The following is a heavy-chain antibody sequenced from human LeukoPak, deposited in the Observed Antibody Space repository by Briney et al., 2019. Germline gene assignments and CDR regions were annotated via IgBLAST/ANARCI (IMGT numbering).Heavy chain of an antibody. CDR2: INTNTGNP. V-gene: IGHV7-4-1*02. D-gene: IGHD2-8*01. CDR3: ASKAYCTNGVCSFNNWFDP. Sequence: ASVKVSCKASGYTFTGYAMNWVRQAPGQGLEWMGWINTNTGNPTYAQGFTGRFVFSLDTSVSTAYLQISSLKAEDTAVYYCASKAYCTNGVCSFNNWFDPWGQGTLVTVSS. CDR1: GYTFTGYA. J-gene: IGHJ5*02.